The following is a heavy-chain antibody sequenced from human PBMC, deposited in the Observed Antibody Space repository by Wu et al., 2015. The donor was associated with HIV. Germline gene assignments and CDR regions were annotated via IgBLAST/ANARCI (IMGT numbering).Heavy chain of an antibody. CDR1: GYTFTDYD. Sequence: QVQLVQSGAEVKKPGASVKVSCKASGYTFTDYDIIWVRQAAGQGLEWMGWMNPKSGNTEYAQKFQGRVTMTTDTSTSTAYMELRSLRSDDTAVYYCARDLAFLYYDSSGYSKFDHWGQGTLVTVSS. J-gene: IGHJ4*02. V-gene: IGHV1-8*01. CDR2: MNPKSGNT. CDR3: ARDLAFLYYDSSGYSKFDH. D-gene: IGHD3-22*01.